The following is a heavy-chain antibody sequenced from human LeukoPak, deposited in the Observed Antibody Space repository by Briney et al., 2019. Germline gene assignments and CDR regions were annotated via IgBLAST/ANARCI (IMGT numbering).Heavy chain of an antibody. CDR2: IYHSGST. CDR1: GGSISSGGYY. V-gene: IGHV4-30-2*01. Sequence: SETLSLTCTVSGGSISSGGYYWSWIRQPPGKGLEWIGYIYHSGSTYYNPSLKSRVTISVDRSKNQFSLKLSSVTAADTAVYYCARDRDGYFDYWGQGTLVTVSS. D-gene: IGHD3-10*01. J-gene: IGHJ4*02. CDR3: ARDRDGYFDY.